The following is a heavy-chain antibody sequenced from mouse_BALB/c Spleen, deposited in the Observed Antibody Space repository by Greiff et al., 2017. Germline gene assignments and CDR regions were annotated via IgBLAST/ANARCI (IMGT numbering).Heavy chain of an antibody. D-gene: IGHD1-1*01. V-gene: IGHV1-80*01. CDR1: GYAFSSYW. CDR3: ARGDYYGSSPYFDY. Sequence: QVQLQQSGAELVRPGSSVKISCKASGYAFSSYWMNWVKQRPGQGLEWIGQIYPGDGDTNYNGKFKGKATLTADKSSSTAYMQLSSLTSEDSAVYFCARGDYYGSSPYFDYWGQGTTLTVSS. CDR2: IYPGDGDT. J-gene: IGHJ2*01.